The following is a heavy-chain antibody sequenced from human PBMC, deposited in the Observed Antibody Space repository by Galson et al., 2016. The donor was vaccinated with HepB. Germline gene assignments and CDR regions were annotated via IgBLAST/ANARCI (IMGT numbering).Heavy chain of an antibody. CDR2: IYQTGAA. Sequence: SETLSLTCAVSGASISNNYWWTWVRQFPGQGLEWIGEIYQTGAAHYNPSFTSRATISIDKSKNEISLRLASVTAADTAVYYCTRGTLGSVATMAFDYWGQGTLVTVSS. J-gene: IGHJ4*02. D-gene: IGHD4/OR15-4a*01. CDR3: TRGTLGSVATMAFDY. CDR1: GASISNNYW. V-gene: IGHV4-4*02.